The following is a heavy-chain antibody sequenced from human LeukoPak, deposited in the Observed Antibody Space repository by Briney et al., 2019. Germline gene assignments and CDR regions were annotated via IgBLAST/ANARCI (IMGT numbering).Heavy chain of an antibody. J-gene: IGHJ6*03. D-gene: IGHD6-6*01. V-gene: IGHV4-59*12. CDR3: ARALVGSSSGYFYYYMDV. CDR1: GGSISSYY. CDR2: IYYSGST. Sequence: SETLSLTCTVSGGSISSYYWNWIRQPPGTGLEWIGSIYYSGSTYYNPSLKIRVTISVDTSKNQFSLNLSSVTAADTAVYYCARALVGSSSGYFYYYMDVWGKGTTVTVSS.